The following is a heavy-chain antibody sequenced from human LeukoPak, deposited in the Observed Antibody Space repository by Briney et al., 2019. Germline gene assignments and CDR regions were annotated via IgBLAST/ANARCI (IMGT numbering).Heavy chain of an antibody. V-gene: IGHV3-21*01. J-gene: IGHJ4*02. CDR1: GFTFSVYS. Sequence: PGGSLRLSCAASGFTFSVYSMNWARQAPGKGLEWVSSISSSSSSINYADSVKGRFTISRDNAKNSLYLQMNSLRAEDTAVYYCARLRNDYGDYVLDYWGQGTLVTVSS. CDR2: ISSSSSSI. D-gene: IGHD4-17*01. CDR3: ARLRNDYGDYVLDY.